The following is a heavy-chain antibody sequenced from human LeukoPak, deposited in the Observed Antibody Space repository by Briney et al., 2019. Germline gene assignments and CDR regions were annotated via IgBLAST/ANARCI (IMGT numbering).Heavy chain of an antibody. CDR2: IIPIFGTA. Sequence: ASVKVSCKASGGTFSSYAISWVRQAPGQGLEWMGGIIPIFGTANYAQKFQGRVTITTDESTSTAYMELSSLRSEDTAVYYCARAPYGSSHYYYYYMDVWGKGTTVTVSS. D-gene: IGHD4-17*01. CDR1: GGTFSSYA. J-gene: IGHJ6*03. V-gene: IGHV1-69*05. CDR3: ARAPYGSSHYYYYYMDV.